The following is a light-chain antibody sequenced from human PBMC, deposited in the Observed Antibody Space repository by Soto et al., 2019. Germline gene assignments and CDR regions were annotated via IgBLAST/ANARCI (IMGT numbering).Light chain of an antibody. CDR1: LVISNY. V-gene: IGKV1-9*01. CDR3: QQLNSYPYT. Sequence: IQLTQSPSSLSASVGDRVTITCRASLVISNYLAWYQQQPGKAPKLLIFGASTLPSGVPSRFSGSGSGSGTDFTLTISSLQPKDFATYYCQQLNSYPYTFGQGTKVEIK. CDR2: GAS. J-gene: IGKJ2*01.